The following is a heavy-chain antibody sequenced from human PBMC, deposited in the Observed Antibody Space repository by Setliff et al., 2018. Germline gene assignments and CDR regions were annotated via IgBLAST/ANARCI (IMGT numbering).Heavy chain of an antibody. Sequence: GASVKVSCKAPGGTFSSYGISWVRQAPGQGLEWMGGTIPMFGSTKYAQKFQERVTIIKDESTSTAYMEVSSPRTEDTAVYYCAREGVDTRSSTDYRYYMDVWGKGTTVTVSS. CDR2: TIPMFGST. D-gene: IGHD5-18*01. V-gene: IGHV1-69*05. CDR1: GGTFSSYG. CDR3: AREGVDTRSSTDYRYYMDV. J-gene: IGHJ6*03.